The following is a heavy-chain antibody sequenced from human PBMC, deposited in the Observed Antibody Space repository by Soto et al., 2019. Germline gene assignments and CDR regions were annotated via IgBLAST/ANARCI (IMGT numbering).Heavy chain of an antibody. CDR1: GGTFSSYA. Sequence: QVQLVQSGAEVKKPGSSVKVSCKASGGTFSSYAISWVRQAPGQGLEWMGGFIPIFGTANYAQKFQGRVTITADESTSTAYMELSSLRSEDTAVYYCATRLEMATITGPFDYWGQGTLVTVSS. D-gene: IGHD5-12*01. J-gene: IGHJ4*02. V-gene: IGHV1-69*12. CDR2: FIPIFGTA. CDR3: ATRLEMATITGPFDY.